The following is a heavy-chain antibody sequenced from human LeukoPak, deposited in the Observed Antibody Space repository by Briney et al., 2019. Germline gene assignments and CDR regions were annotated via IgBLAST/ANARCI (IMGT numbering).Heavy chain of an antibody. Sequence: SLILSCAASGFTFDDYAMHWVRQAPGKGLEWVSGISWNSGSICYADSVKGRFTISRDNAKNFLYLQMNSLRAEDTALYYCAKDTSRGYRNYDFWSGYYGYLDYWGQGTLVTVSS. V-gene: IGHV3-9*01. D-gene: IGHD3-3*01. CDR3: AKDTSRGYRNYDFWSGYYGYLDY. CDR1: GFTFDDYA. J-gene: IGHJ4*02. CDR2: ISWNSGSI.